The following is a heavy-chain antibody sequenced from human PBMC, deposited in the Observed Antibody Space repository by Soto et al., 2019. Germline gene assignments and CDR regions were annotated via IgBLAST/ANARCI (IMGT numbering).Heavy chain of an antibody. CDR2: ISYDGSNE. CDR3: AEDSYYHDRTGYYTFDF. J-gene: IGHJ4*02. V-gene: IGHV3-30*18. CDR1: GLTFSSYG. D-gene: IGHD3-22*01. Sequence: QVQLVESGGGVVQPGGSLRLSCAASGLTFSSYGMHWVRQAPGKGLEWVAHISYDGSNEHYVDSVKGRFTISRDNSKNTLYLQMTSLIAEDTAVYYCAEDSYYHDRTGYYTFDFWGQGTQVTVSS.